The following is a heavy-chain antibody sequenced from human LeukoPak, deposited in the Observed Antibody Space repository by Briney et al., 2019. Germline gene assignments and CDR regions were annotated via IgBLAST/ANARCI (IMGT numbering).Heavy chain of an antibody. J-gene: IGHJ6*02. CDR2: ISAYNGNT. Sequence: ASVKVSCKASGYTFTSHGISWVRQAPGQGLEWMGWISAYNGNTNYAQKLQGRVTMTTDTSTSTAYMGLRSLRSDDTAVYYCARDFVVVVAAIYYYYGMDVWGQGTTVTVSS. CDR3: ARDFVVVVAAIYYYYGMDV. CDR1: GYTFTSHG. V-gene: IGHV1-18*01. D-gene: IGHD2-15*01.